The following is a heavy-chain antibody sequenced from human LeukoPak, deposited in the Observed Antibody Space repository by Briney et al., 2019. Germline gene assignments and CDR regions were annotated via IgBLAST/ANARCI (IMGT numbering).Heavy chain of an antibody. J-gene: IGHJ4*02. CDR2: INPNSGGT. V-gene: IGHV1-2*02. CDR1: GYTFTDYY. Sequence: GASVKVSCKASGYTFTDYYMHWVRPAPGQGLEWMGWINPNSGGTNYAQKFQGRVTMTRDTSISTAYMELNRLRSDDTAVYYCARXXRFPPRGDFDYWGQGTLVTVSS. CDR3: ARXXRFPPRGDFDY. D-gene: IGHD3-10*01.